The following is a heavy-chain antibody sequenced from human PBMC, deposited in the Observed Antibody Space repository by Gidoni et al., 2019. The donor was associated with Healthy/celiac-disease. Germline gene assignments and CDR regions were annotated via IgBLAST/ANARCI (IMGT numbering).Heavy chain of an antibody. CDR3: ARDSGEGGEGIDY. V-gene: IGHV4-31*03. Sequence: QVQLQESGPGLVKPSQTLSLTCTVSGGSISSGGYYWSWIRQHPGKGLEWLGYIYYSGSTYYNPSLKSRVTISVDTSKNQFSLKLSSVTAADTAVYYCARDSGEGGEGIDYWGQGTLVTVSS. D-gene: IGHD3-10*01. J-gene: IGHJ4*02. CDR2: IYYSGST. CDR1: GGSISSGGYY.